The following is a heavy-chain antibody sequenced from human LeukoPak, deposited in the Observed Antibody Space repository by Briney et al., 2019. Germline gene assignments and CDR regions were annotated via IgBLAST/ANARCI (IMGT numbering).Heavy chain of an antibody. J-gene: IGHJ3*02. CDR2: IGGAGT. V-gene: IGHV3-23*01. CDR1: GFIFGSYA. CDR3: AKGLAPGAFDI. Sequence: GGSLRVSCAASGFIFGSYAMTWVRQAPGRGLEWVAAIGGAGTYYADSVKGRFTISRDNSKNTLYLQMNSLGAEDTAVYFCAKGLAPGAFDIWGQGTRVTVSS. D-gene: IGHD3-9*01.